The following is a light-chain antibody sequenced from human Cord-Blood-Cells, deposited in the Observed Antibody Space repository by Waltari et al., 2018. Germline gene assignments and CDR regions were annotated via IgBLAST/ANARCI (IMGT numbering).Light chain of an antibody. CDR2: EGS. Sequence: QSALTQPASVSGCPGQSITISCPGTSSDVGSYNLASWYQQHPGKAPKLMIYEGSKRPSGVSNRFSGSKSGNTASLTISGLQAEDEADYYCCSYAGSSTWVFGGGTKLTVL. CDR3: CSYAGSSTWV. J-gene: IGLJ3*02. CDR1: SSDVGSYNL. V-gene: IGLV2-23*01.